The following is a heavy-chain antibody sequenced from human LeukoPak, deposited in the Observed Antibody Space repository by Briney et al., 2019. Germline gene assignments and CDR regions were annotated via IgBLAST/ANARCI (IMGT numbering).Heavy chain of an antibody. J-gene: IGHJ4*02. CDR2: ISGISSSI. Sequence: GGPLRLSCAASGFSFSIFSIDWVRQAPGEGLEWVSDISGISSSINYADSVRGRFTISRDNAENSLYLQMKRLRAEETAVYFCARRATTERGQSYGLDYRGQGTWSPSPQ. V-gene: IGHV3-48*04. CDR1: GFSFSIFS. CDR3: ARRATTERGQSYGLDY. D-gene: IGHD5-18*01.